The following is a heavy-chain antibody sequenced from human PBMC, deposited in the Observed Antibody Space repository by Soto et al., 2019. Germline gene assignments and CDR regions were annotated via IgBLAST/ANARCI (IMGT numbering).Heavy chain of an antibody. J-gene: IGHJ4*02. CDR2: IKSNNVGGTT. CDR3: TADPPRGSSLIDY. D-gene: IGHD3-16*01. V-gene: IGHV3-15*01. CDR1: GFTFVPAW. Sequence: GGSLRLSCAASGFTFVPAWMSWVRQAPGKGLEWVGRIKSNNVGGTTDYAASVKGRFTISRDDSADMVYLEMVSLRIEDTAVYYCTADPPRGSSLIDYWGQGTRVTVSS.